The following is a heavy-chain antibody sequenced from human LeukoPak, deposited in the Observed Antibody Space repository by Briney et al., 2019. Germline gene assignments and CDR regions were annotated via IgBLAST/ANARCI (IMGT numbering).Heavy chain of an antibody. CDR3: ARDWGGYGPTSHDY. CDR2: ISSDGSNI. D-gene: IGHD3-16*01. Sequence: GGSLRLSCAASGFSFSRYWMHWVRQAPEKGLVWVSRISSDGSNIIYADSVKGRFTTPRDNAKNTLYLEMNSLRVEDTAVYYCARDWGGYGPTSHDYWGQGTLVTVSS. J-gene: IGHJ4*02. V-gene: IGHV3-74*01. CDR1: GFSFSRYW.